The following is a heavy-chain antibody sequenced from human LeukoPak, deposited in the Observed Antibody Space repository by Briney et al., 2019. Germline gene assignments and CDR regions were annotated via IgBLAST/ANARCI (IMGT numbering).Heavy chain of an antibody. D-gene: IGHD3-16*02. CDR1: GYSISSGYY. J-gene: IGHJ3*02. V-gene: IGHV4-38-2*02. Sequence: KSSETLSLTCTVSGYSISSGYYWGWIRQPPGKGLEWIGSIYHSGSTYYNPSLKSRVTISVDTSKNQFSLKLSSVTAADTAVYYCARGEGYDYVWGSYRSGAFDIWGQGTMVTVSS. CDR2: IYHSGST. CDR3: ARGEGYDYVWGSYRSGAFDI.